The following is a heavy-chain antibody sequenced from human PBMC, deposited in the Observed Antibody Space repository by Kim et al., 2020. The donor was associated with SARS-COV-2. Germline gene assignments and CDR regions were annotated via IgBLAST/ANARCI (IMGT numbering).Heavy chain of an antibody. V-gene: IGHV4-61*01. D-gene: IGHD3-22*01. CDR2: IYYSGST. CDR3: ARDLVYRSSGHLFDY. J-gene: IGHJ4*02. CDR1: GGSVSSGSYY. Sequence: SETLSLTCTVSGGSVSSGSYYWSWIRQPPGKGLEWIGYIYYSGSTNYNPSLKSRVTISVDTSKNQFSLKLSSVTAADTAVYYCARDLVYRSSGHLFDYWGQGTLVTVSS.